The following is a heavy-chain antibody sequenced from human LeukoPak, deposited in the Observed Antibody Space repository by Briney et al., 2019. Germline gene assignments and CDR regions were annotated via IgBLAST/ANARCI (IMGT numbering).Heavy chain of an antibody. CDR3: ARQGMPTPLRYFDRSYNWFDP. D-gene: IGHD3-9*01. V-gene: IGHV1-18*01. CDR1: GYTFTNYA. Sequence: ASVKVSCKASGYTFTNYAISWVREAPGQGLEWMGWISAYNGNTNYAQKLQGRVTMTTDTSTSTAYMELRSLRSDDTAVYYCARQGMPTPLRYFDRSYNWFDPWGQGTLVTVSS. J-gene: IGHJ5*02. CDR2: ISAYNGNT.